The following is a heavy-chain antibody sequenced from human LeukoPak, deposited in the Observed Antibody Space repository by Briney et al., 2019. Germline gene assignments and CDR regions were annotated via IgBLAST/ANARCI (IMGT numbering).Heavy chain of an antibody. D-gene: IGHD3-16*01. CDR1: GYTFTSFD. CDR2: IIPIFGTA. CDR3: AKRGGVWKKQPFDY. V-gene: IGHV1-69*06. J-gene: IGHJ4*02. Sequence: SVKVSCKASGYTFTSFDIFWVRQATGQGLEWMGGIIPIFGTANYAQKFQGRVTITADKSTSTAYMDLSSLRSEDTAVYYCAKRGGVWKKQPFDYWGQGTLVTVSS.